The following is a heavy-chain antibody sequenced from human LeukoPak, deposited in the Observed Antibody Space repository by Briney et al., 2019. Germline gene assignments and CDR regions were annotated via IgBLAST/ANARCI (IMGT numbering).Heavy chain of an antibody. D-gene: IGHD6-19*01. V-gene: IGHV4-4*07. CDR1: GGSISSYY. Sequence: SETLSLTCTVSGGSISSYYWNWIRQSAGRGLEWIGRFYTGGSTNYNPSLKSRVTMSADTSKNQFSLKLTSVIAADTAVYYCARDALDSSGWFYHGMDVWGQGTTVTVSS. CDR2: FYTGGST. CDR3: ARDALDSSGWFYHGMDV. J-gene: IGHJ6*02.